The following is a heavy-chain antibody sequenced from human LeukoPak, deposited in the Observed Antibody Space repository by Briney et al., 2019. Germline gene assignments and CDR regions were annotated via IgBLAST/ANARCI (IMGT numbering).Heavy chain of an antibody. Sequence: GGSLRLSCAASGFTVSSNYMSWVRQAPGKGLEWVANIKQDGSEKYYVDSVKGRFTISRDNAKNSLYLQMNSLRAEDTAVYYCARDDPYYGSGSYYPAVSDYCGQGTLVTVSS. J-gene: IGHJ4*02. D-gene: IGHD3-10*01. CDR2: IKQDGSEK. CDR1: GFTVSSNY. V-gene: IGHV3-7*01. CDR3: ARDDPYYGSGSYYPAVSDY.